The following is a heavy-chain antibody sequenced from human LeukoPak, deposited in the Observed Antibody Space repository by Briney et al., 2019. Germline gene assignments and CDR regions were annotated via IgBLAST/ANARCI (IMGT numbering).Heavy chain of an antibody. CDR1: GFTFSNYW. CDR3: AKGGYDLKSPDYDY. J-gene: IGHJ4*02. CDR2: ISSSGGIT. D-gene: IGHD5-12*01. V-gene: IGHV3-23*01. Sequence: GGSLRLSCATSGFTFSNYWMHWVRQVPGKGLEWVSVISSSGGITYYADSVKGRFTISRDNSKNTLFLQMNSLRAEDTAVYYCAKGGYDLKSPDYDYWGQGTLVTVSS.